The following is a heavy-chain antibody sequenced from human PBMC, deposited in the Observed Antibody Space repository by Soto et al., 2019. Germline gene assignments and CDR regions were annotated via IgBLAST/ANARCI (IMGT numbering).Heavy chain of an antibody. V-gene: IGHV4-34*01. CDR2: INHSGST. CDR3: AVKGYSSSWYDAFDI. J-gene: IGHJ3*02. CDR1: GGSCSVYY. Sequence: SGTLYLTCAVYGGSCSVYYWSCIRQPPWNGLEWIGEINHSGSTNYNPSLKSRVTISVDTSKNQFSLKLSSVTAADTAVYYCAVKGYSSSWYDAFDIWGQGTMVTVSS. D-gene: IGHD6-13*01.